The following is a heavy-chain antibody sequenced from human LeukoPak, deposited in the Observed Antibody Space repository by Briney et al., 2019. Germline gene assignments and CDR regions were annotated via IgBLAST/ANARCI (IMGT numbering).Heavy chain of an antibody. Sequence: GGSLRLSCAASGFSCSSYWMSWVRQAPGKGLEWVANIKQDGSDKYYVDSVKGRFTISRDSAKNSLYLQMNSLRAEDTAVYYCARGGGNFDQWGQGTLVTVSS. D-gene: IGHD2-15*01. V-gene: IGHV3-7*01. CDR1: GFSCSSYW. CDR3: ARGGGNFDQ. CDR2: IKQDGSDK. J-gene: IGHJ4*02.